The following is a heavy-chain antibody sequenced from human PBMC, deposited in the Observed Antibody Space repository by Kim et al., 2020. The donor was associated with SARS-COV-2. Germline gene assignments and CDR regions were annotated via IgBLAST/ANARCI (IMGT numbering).Heavy chain of an antibody. J-gene: IGHJ4*02. CDR1: GFMFRSYW. V-gene: IGHV3-7*01. CDR2: IKDDGSEE. Sequence: GGSLRLSCAASGFMFRSYWMAWVRQAPGKGLEWVANIKDDGSEEYYVDSVKGRFTISRDNAKNSLYLQMNRLRVEDTAVYYCARDVRHREATAYWGQGTLVTLSS. CDR3: ARDVRHREATAY.